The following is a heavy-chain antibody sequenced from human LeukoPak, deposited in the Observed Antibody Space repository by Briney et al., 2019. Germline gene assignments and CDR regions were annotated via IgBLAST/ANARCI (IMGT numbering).Heavy chain of an antibody. D-gene: IGHD2-2*01. CDR1: GYTFSAYY. V-gene: IGHV1-2*02. Sequence: ASVKVSCKASGYTFSAYYMHWVRQAPGQGLEWMGWINPNSGGTNYAQKFQGRVTMTRDTSNSTAFMELSSLRSDDTAVYYCARDRVVVVPAAQDYYYYGMDVWGQGTTVTVSS. CDR2: INPNSGGT. J-gene: IGHJ6*02. CDR3: ARDRVVVVPAAQDYYYYGMDV.